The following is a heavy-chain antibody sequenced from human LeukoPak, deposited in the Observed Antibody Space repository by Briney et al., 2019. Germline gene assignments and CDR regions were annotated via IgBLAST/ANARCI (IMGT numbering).Heavy chain of an antibody. CDR1: GLTLSRIY. J-gene: IGHJ4*02. V-gene: IGHV3-66*01. Sequence: GESLTLSCAVSGLTLSRIYMSWVRHPPGEGRGWVSVIYSSSITYYADSVKGRFTISRDNSKNTLYLQMNSLRAEDTAVYYCARDRGDGYNTWGQGTLVTVSS. D-gene: IGHD5-12*01. CDR2: IYSSSIT. CDR3: ARDRGDGYNT.